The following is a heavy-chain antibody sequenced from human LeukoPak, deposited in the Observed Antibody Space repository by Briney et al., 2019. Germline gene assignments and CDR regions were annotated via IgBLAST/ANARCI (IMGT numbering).Heavy chain of an antibody. J-gene: IGHJ4*02. V-gene: IGHV3-53*01. D-gene: IGHD3-10*01. CDR1: GFTVSSNY. CDR2: IYNIGTT. CDR3: AKSRSGSANWALRIFDN. Sequence: GGSLRLSCAASGFTVSSNYMSWVRQAPGKGLEWVSIIYNIGTTYYTDSVKGRFTISRDNSKNTLYLQMNSLRAEDTAIYYCAKSRSGSANWALRIFDNWGQGTLVSVSS.